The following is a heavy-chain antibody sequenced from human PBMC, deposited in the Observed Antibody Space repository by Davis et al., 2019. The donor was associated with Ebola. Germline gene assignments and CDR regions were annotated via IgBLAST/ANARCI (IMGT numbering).Heavy chain of an antibody. CDR2: IYYSGST. CDR1: GGSISSYY. V-gene: IGHV4-59*08. J-gene: IGHJ3*02. Sequence: SETLSLTCTVSGGSISSYYWSWIRQPPGKGLEWIGYIYYSGSTNYNPSLKSRVTISVDTSKNQFSLKLSSVTAADTVVYYCARRRITMILSEDDAFDIWGQGTMVTVSS. CDR3: ARRRITMILSEDDAFDI. D-gene: IGHD3-22*01.